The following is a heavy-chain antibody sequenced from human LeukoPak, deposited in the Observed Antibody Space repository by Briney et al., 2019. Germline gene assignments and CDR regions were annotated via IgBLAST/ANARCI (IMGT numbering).Heavy chain of an antibody. D-gene: IGHD6-13*01. CDR2: IWFDGSNK. V-gene: IGHV3-33*01. Sequence: GGSLRLSGAASGFTFSSYGMHWVRQAPGKGLEWVAVIWFDGSNKYYADSVKGRFTISRDNSKNPLYLQMNSLRAEDTAVYYCARGDRSSWYYFDYWGQGTVVTVSS. CDR1: GFTFSSYG. J-gene: IGHJ4*02. CDR3: ARGDRSSWYYFDY.